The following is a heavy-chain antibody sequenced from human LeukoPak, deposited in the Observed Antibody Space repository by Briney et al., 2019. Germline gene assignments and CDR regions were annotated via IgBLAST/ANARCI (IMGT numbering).Heavy chain of an antibody. CDR3: ARHPAFYSYDSSGYTPTLHYYGMDV. J-gene: IGHJ6*02. V-gene: IGHV5-51*01. CDR2: IYPGDSDT. Sequence: GESLKISCKGSGYSFTSYWIGWVRQMPGKGLEWMGIIYPGDSDTRYSPSFQGQVTISADKSISTAYLQWSSLKASDTAMYYCARHPAFYSYDSSGYTPTLHYYGMDVWGQGTTVTVSS. D-gene: IGHD3-22*01. CDR1: GYSFTSYW.